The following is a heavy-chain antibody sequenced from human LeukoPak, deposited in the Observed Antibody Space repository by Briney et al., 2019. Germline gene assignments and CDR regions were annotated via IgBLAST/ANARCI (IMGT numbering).Heavy chain of an antibody. J-gene: IGHJ3*02. CDR3: ARAMRTYDAFDI. CDR1: GFTFSTYD. V-gene: IGHV3-13*01. Sequence: GGSLRLSCAASGFTFSTYDMHWVRQGAGKGLEWVSGIGTAGDTCDPGSVKGRFTISRENAKNSLYLQMNSLRAGDTAVYYCARAMRTYDAFDIWGQGTMVTVSS. CDR2: IGTAGDT.